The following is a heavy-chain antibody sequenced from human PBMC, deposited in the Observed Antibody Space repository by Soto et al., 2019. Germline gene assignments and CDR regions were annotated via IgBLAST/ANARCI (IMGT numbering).Heavy chain of an antibody. J-gene: IGHJ6*02. CDR1: GFTFSNAW. Sequence: GGSLRLSCAASGFTFSNAWMSWVRQAPGKGLEWVGRIKSKTDGGTTDYAAPVKGRFTISRDDSKNTLYLQMNSLKTEDTAVYYCTTDRPKITTVDYYYYYGMDVWGQGTTVTVSS. V-gene: IGHV3-15*01. CDR3: TTDRPKITTVDYYYYYGMDV. CDR2: IKSKTDGGTT. D-gene: IGHD3-22*01.